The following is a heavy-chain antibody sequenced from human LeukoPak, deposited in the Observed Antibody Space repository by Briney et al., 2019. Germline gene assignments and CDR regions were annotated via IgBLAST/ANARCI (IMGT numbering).Heavy chain of an antibody. V-gene: IGHV3-74*01. CDR1: GFTFSTYW. D-gene: IGHD6-13*01. CDR2: INSDGNII. Sequence: GGSLRLSCAASGFTFSTYWMHWVRQVPGKGLVWVSRINSDGNIITYADSVKGRFTISRDSTRNMVYLQMKSLRVEDTAVYYCVAGMGNYWGQGTLVPV. CDR3: VAGMGNY. J-gene: IGHJ4*02.